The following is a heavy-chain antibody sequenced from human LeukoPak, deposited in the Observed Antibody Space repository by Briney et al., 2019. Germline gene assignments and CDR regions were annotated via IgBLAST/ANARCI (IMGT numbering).Heavy chain of an antibody. J-gene: IGHJ6*03. CDR1: GDSMSRRY. V-gene: IGHV4-59*11. D-gene: IGHD6-19*01. CDR3: ARDRPNSSGWYGAYYYHIDV. Sequence: PSETLSLTCTVSGDSMSRRYWSWIRQPPGKGLEWIGYIYFDGTTNYNPSLRSRVSMSVDTSKNLLSLKVTSVTPADTAVYYCARDRPNSSGWYGAYYYHIDVWGSGTTVVVSS. CDR2: IYFDGTT.